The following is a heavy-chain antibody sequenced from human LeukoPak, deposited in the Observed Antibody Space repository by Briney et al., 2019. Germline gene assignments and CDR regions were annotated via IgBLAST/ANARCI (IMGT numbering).Heavy chain of an antibody. D-gene: IGHD6-19*01. CDR3: AKDGSSGWANYYFDY. J-gene: IGHJ4*02. CDR2: ISYDGLTT. V-gene: IGHV3-30*18. Sequence: GGSLRLSCAASGFTFSSYAMHWVRQAPGKGLEWVAVISYDGLTTHYADSVKGRFTISRDNSKKMLYLQMNSLRAEDTAVYYCAKDGSSGWANYYFDYWGQGSLVPVSS. CDR1: GFTFSSYA.